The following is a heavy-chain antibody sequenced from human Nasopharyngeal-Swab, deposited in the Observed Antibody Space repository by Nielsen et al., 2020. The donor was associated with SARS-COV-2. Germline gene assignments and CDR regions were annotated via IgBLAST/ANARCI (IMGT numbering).Heavy chain of an antibody. CDR2: IRYDGSNK. Sequence: GGSLRLSCAASGFTFISYGMPWVRQAPGKGLEWVAFIRYDGSNKYYADSVKGRFTISRDNSKNKLYLQMNSLRAEDTAVYYCAKSGPPPYYDILTGHFDYWGQGTLVTVSS. V-gene: IGHV3-30*02. CDR3: AKSGPPPYYDILTGHFDY. D-gene: IGHD3-9*01. CDR1: GFTFISYG. J-gene: IGHJ4*02.